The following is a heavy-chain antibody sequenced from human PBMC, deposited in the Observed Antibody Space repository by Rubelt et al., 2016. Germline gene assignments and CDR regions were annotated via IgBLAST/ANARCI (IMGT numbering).Heavy chain of an antibody. J-gene: IGHJ4*02. CDR1: GGSFSGYY. Sequence: QVQLQQWGAGLLKPSETLSLTCAVYGGSFSGYYWGWIRQPPGKGLEWIGSIYYSGSTYYNPSLKRRGTISVDTSKNQYSRKLRSVTAADTAVYYWARHYLAAGKTDYWGQGTLVTVSS. CDR2: IYYSGST. D-gene: IGHD6-13*01. V-gene: IGHV4-34*01. CDR3: ARHYLAAGKTDY.